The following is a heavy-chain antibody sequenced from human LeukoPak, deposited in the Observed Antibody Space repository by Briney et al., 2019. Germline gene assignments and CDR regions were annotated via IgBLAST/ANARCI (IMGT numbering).Heavy chain of an antibody. Sequence: ASMKVSCKTSGDTFSNFVISWVRQAPGKGLEWMGGFDPEDGETIYAQKFQGRVTMTEDTSTDTAYMELSSLRSEDTAVYYCATLRVNEDYWGQGTLVTVSS. CDR1: GDTFSNFV. CDR3: ATLRVNEDY. D-gene: IGHD3-10*01. CDR2: FDPEDGET. V-gene: IGHV1-24*01. J-gene: IGHJ4*02.